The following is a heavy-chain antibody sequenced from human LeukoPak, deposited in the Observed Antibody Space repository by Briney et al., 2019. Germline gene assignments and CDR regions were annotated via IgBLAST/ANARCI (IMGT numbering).Heavy chain of an antibody. V-gene: IGHV3-48*03. CDR1: GFTFSSYE. CDR3: ARVGIAAAGRDY. CDR2: ISSSGSTI. D-gene: IGHD6-13*01. Sequence: GGSLRLCCAASGFTFSSYEMNWVRQAPGKGLEWVSYISSSGSTIYYADSVKGRFTISRDNAKNSLYLQMNSLRAEDTAVYYCARVGIAAAGRDYWGQGTLVTVSS. J-gene: IGHJ4*02.